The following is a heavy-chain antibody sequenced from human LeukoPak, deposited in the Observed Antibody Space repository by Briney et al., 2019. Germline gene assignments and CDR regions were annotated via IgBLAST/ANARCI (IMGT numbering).Heavy chain of an antibody. D-gene: IGHD2-2*02. V-gene: IGHV1-2*02. Sequence: ASVKVSYKASGYTFTGYYMHWVRQAPGQGLEWMGWINPKSDGTNYAQKFQGRVNMTRDTSISTAYMELSRLRSDDTGVYYCARDLFPAAIPYNWVDPCGRGTLVTVSS. CDR3: ARDLFPAAIPYNWVDP. CDR2: INPKSDGT. CDR1: GYTFTGYY. J-gene: IGHJ5*02.